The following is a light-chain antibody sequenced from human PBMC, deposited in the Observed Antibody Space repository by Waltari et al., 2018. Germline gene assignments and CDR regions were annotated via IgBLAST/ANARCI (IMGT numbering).Light chain of an antibody. Sequence: DIQMTQSPSTLSASVGDRVTIACRASQSISSWLAWYQQKPGKAPKLLIYKASSLESGVPSRFSGSGSGTEFTLTISSLQPDDFAVYYCQQRSNWPTFGQGTKLEIK. CDR2: KAS. CDR3: QQRSNWPT. CDR1: QSISSW. J-gene: IGKJ2*01. V-gene: IGKV1-5*03.